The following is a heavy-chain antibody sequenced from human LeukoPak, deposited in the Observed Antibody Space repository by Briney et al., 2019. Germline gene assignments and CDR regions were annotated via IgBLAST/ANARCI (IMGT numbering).Heavy chain of an antibody. Sequence: PSETLSLTCAVNGGSFSGYYWSWIRQPPGKSLEWIGQINHSGSTNNNPSLKSRVTISVATSKNQFFLELTPVTAADTAVYYCARGLAPTSGYYEGGYYYFDSWGQGILVTVSS. V-gene: IGHV4-34*01. J-gene: IGHJ4*02. CDR2: INHSGST. CDR3: ARGLAPTSGYYEGGYYYFDS. D-gene: IGHD3-22*01. CDR1: GGSFSGYY.